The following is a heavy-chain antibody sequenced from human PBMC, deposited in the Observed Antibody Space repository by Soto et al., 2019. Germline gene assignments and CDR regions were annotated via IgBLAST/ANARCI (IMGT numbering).Heavy chain of an antibody. V-gene: IGHV1-3*01. Sequence: ASVKVSCKASGYTFTSYAMHWVRQAPGQRLEWMGWINAGNGNTKYSQKFQGRVTITRDTSASTAYMELSSLISEDTAVYYCARPRSRYDYPVAPVFDYWGPGTLV. D-gene: IGHD5-12*01. CDR1: GYTFTSYA. CDR3: ARPRSRYDYPVAPVFDY. J-gene: IGHJ4*02. CDR2: INAGNGNT.